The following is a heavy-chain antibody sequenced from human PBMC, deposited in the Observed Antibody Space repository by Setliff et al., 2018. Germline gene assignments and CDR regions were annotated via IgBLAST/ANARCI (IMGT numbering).Heavy chain of an antibody. CDR1: GYTFTGYY. V-gene: IGHV1-2*02. CDR3: VRGGVDSRSSTDYRYYMDV. Sequence: GASVKVSCKASGYTFTGYYMHWVRQAPGQGLEWMGWINPNSGGTNYAQKFQGRVTMTRDTSISTAYMELSRLRSDDTAVYYCVRGGVDSRSSTDYRYYMDVWGKGTTVTVSS. CDR2: INPNSGGT. J-gene: IGHJ6*03. D-gene: IGHD3-22*01.